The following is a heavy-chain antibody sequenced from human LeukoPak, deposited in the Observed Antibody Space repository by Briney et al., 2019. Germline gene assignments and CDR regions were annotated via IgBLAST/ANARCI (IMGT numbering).Heavy chain of an antibody. CDR2: IVVGSGNT. D-gene: IGHD2-8*02. J-gene: IGHJ3*02. Sequence: SVKVSCKASGFTFTSSAVQWVRQARGQRLEWIGWIVVGSGNTNYAQKFQERVTITRDMSISTAYMELIRLRSDDTAVYYCAREGESTADAFDIWGQGTKVTVSS. V-gene: IGHV1-58*01. CDR1: GFTFTSSA. CDR3: AREGESTADAFDI.